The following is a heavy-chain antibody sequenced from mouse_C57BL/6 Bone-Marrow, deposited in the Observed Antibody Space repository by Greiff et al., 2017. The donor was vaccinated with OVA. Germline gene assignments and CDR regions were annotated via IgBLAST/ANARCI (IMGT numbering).Heavy chain of an antibody. CDR2: ISSGGSYT. D-gene: IGHD2-4*01. J-gene: IGHJ4*01. CDR3: ARQMITSLYYYAMDY. V-gene: IGHV5-6*01. CDR1: GFTFSSYG. Sequence: VQLKESGGDLVKPGGSLKLSCAASGFTFSSYGMSWVRQTPDTRLEWVATISSGGSYTYYPDSVTGRVTIARDNAKNTLYLQMSSLRSEDTAMYYCARQMITSLYYYAMDYWGQGTSVTVSS.